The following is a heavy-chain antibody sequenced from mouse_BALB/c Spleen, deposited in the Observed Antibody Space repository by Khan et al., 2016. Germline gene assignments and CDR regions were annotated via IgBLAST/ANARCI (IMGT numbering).Heavy chain of an antibody. Sequence: QVRLQQSGAELVRPGASVKLSCKASGYSFTTYWMNWVKQRPGQGLEWIGMIHTSDSETRLNQKFKDKATLTVDKSSSTAYMQLSSPTSEDSAVXYSASYVILTTPYYAMDYWGQGTSVTVSS. J-gene: IGHJ4*01. D-gene: IGHD6-1*01. V-gene: IGHV1S82*01. CDR2: IHTSDSET. CDR1: GYSFTTYW. CDR3: ASYVILTTPYYAMDY.